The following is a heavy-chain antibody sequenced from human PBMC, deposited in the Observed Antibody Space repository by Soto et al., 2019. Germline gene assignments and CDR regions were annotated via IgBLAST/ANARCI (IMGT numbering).Heavy chain of an antibody. CDR3: VQIPGDSYGPPKVFFDY. Sequence: QLQLQESGPGLVKPSETLSLTCTVSGGSISSSSYYWGWIRQPPGKGLEWIGSIYYSGSTYYNPSLKNRVTISVDTFKNQFARKLSSVTAADTAVYYCVQIPGDSYGPPKVFFDYWGQGTLVTVSS. J-gene: IGHJ4*02. CDR2: IYYSGST. V-gene: IGHV4-39*01. CDR1: GGSISSSSYY. D-gene: IGHD5-18*01.